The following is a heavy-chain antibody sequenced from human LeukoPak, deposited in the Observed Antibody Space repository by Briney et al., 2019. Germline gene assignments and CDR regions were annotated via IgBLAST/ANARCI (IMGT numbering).Heavy chain of an antibody. Sequence: GSLRLSCAASGFTFSSYWMSWVRQAPGKGLEWVANIKQDGSEKYYVDSVKGRFTISRDNAKNSLYLQMNSLRAEDTAVYYCARLGVTPKVRFDYWGQGTLVTVSS. D-gene: IGHD1-26*01. CDR1: GFTFSSYW. V-gene: IGHV3-7*01. CDR3: ARLGVTPKVRFDY. CDR2: IKQDGSEK. J-gene: IGHJ4*02.